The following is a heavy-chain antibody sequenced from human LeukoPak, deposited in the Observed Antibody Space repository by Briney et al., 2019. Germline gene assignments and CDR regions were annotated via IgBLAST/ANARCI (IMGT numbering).Heavy chain of an antibody. J-gene: IGHJ4*02. V-gene: IGHV3-30*18. Sequence: PGGSLRLSCAASGFTFSSYGMHWVRQAPGKGLEWVAVISYDGSNKYYADSVKGRFTISRDNSKNTLYLQMNNLRAEDTAVYYCAKDHWSGSSSSVLSYWGQGTLVTVSS. CDR2: ISYDGSNK. D-gene: IGHD6-6*01. CDR3: AKDHWSGSSSSVLSY. CDR1: GFTFSSYG.